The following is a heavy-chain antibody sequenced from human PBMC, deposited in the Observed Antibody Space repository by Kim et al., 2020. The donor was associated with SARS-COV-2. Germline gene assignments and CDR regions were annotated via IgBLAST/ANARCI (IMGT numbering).Heavy chain of an antibody. CDR1: GFTFSSYA. V-gene: IGHV3-23*01. CDR2: ISGSGGST. Sequence: GGSLRLSCAASGFTFSSYAMSWVRQAPGKGLEWVSAISGSGGSTYYADSVKGRFTFSRDNSKNTLYLQMNSLRAEDTAVYYCAKDRRFGELFWFDPWGQGTLVTVSA. J-gene: IGHJ5*02. D-gene: IGHD3-10*01. CDR3: AKDRRFGELFWFDP.